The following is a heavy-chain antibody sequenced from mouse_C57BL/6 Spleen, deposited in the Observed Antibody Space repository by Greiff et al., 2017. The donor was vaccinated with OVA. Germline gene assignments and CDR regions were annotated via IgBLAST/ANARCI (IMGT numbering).Heavy chain of an antibody. CDR2: IYPSDSET. Sequence: QVQLQQPGAELVRPGSSVKLSCKASGYTFTSYWMDWVKQRPGQGLEWIGNIYPSDSETHYNQKFKDKATLTVDKSSSTAYMQLSSLTSEDSAVYYCAIDSSGYERIFAYWGQGTLVTVSA. CDR3: AIDSSGYERIFAY. D-gene: IGHD3-2*02. CDR1: GYTFTSYW. J-gene: IGHJ3*01. V-gene: IGHV1-61*01.